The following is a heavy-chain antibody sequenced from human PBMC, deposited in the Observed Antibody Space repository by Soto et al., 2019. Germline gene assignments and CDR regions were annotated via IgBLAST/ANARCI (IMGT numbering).Heavy chain of an antibody. J-gene: IGHJ5*02. Sequence: QVQLVQSGAEVKKPGASVKVSCKASGYTFTSCAMHWVRQAPGQRLEWMGWINAGNGNTKYSQKFQGRVTITKNTSASTAYMELSSLRSEDTAVYYCARGPLRNWFDPWGQGTLVTVSS. CDR1: GYTFTSCA. CDR3: ARGPLRNWFDP. CDR2: INAGNGNT. V-gene: IGHV1-3*01. D-gene: IGHD5-12*01.